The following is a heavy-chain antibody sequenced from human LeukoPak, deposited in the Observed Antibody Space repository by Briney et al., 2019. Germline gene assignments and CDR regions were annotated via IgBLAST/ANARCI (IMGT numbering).Heavy chain of an antibody. D-gene: IGHD3-10*01. CDR3: AKSQLLWFGELSYY. J-gene: IGHJ4*02. Sequence: PGVSLRLSCAASGLTFSSYAMSWVRQGPGKGLEWVSAISGSGGSTYYADSVKGRFTISRDNSKNTLYLQMNSLRAEDTAVYYCAKSQLLWFGELSYYWGQGTLVTVSS. V-gene: IGHV3-23*01. CDR1: GLTFSSYA. CDR2: ISGSGGST.